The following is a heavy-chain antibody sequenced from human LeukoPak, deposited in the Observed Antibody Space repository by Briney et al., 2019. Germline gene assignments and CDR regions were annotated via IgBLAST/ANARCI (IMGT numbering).Heavy chain of an antibody. V-gene: IGHV4-61*02. CDR2: IYTSGST. J-gene: IGHJ4*02. CDR1: GGSISCGSYY. D-gene: IGHD3-10*01. CDR3: AREDPRYYYGSGSLTLDY. Sequence: SETLSLTCTVSGGSISCGSYYWRWIRQPAGKGLEWIGRIYTSGSTNYNPSLKSRVTISVDTSKNQFSLKLSSVTAADTAVYYAAREDPRYYYGSGSLTLDYWGQGTQVTVSS.